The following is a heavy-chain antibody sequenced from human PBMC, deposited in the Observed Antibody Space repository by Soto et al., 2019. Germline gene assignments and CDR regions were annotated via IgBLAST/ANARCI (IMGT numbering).Heavy chain of an antibody. D-gene: IGHD2-8*01. CDR1: GFTFSSYA. Sequence: EVQLLESGGGLVQPGGSLRLSCAASGFTFSSYAMSWVRQAPGKGLEWVSAISGSCGSTYYADSVKGRFTISRDNSKHTLYLQMNSLRAEDTAVYYCAKQGYCTNGVCYNPYGMDVWGQGTTVTVSS. J-gene: IGHJ6*02. CDR3: AKQGYCTNGVCYNPYGMDV. V-gene: IGHV3-23*01. CDR2: ISGSCGST.